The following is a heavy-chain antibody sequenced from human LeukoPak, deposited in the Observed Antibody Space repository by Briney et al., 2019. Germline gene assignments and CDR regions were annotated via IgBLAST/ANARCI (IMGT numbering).Heavy chain of an antibody. CDR3: ASYLGVVPYYYYMDV. CDR2: IIPILGIA. D-gene: IGHD3-3*01. CDR1: GGTFSSYA. J-gene: IGHJ6*03. Sequence: EASVEVSCKASGGTFSSYAISWVRQAPGQGLEWMGRIIPILGIANYAQKFQGRVTITAGESTSTAYMELSSLRSEDTAVYYCASYLGVVPYYYYMDVWGKGTTVTVSS. V-gene: IGHV1-69*04.